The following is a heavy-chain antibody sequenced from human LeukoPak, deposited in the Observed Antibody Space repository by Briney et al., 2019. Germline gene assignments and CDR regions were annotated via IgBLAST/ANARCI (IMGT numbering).Heavy chain of an antibody. J-gene: IGHJ4*02. CDR3: ARSLTMVRAYDY. CDR1: RFTFSSYG. D-gene: IGHD3-10*01. Sequence: GGSLRLSCAASRFTFSSYGMHWVRQAPGKGLEWVAFIRYDGSNKYYADSVKGRFTISRDNSKNTVYLQMNSLRTEDTAVYYCARSLTMVRAYDYWGQGTLVTVSS. V-gene: IGHV3-30*02. CDR2: IRYDGSNK.